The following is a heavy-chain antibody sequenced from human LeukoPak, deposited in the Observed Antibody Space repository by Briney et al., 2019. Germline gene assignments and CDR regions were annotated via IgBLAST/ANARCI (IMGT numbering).Heavy chain of an antibody. CDR2: ISSNGDST. J-gene: IGHJ4*02. D-gene: IGHD2-2*01. V-gene: IGHV3-64D*06. Sequence: GGSLRLSCSASRCTFSSYAVHWVSQAPGKGLEYVSAISSNGDSTYYADSVKGRFTISRDNSKNTLYLQMSSLRAEDTAVYYCVKRVCSTTSCSAPFAYWGQGALVTVSS. CDR1: RCTFSSYA. CDR3: VKRVCSTTSCSAPFAY.